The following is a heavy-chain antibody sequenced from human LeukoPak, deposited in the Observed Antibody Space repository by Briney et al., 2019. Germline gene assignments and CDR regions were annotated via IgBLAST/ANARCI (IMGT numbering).Heavy chain of an antibody. CDR2: INARGDT. D-gene: IGHD2-2*01. V-gene: IGHV4-34*01. CDR1: GWSFNDYY. J-gene: IGHJ5*02. CDR3: ARGQVPAARGHNWFDP. Sequence: KPSETLSLTCAVYGWSFNDYYWNWIRQPPGKGLEWIGEINARGDTNYNPSLKSRVTISVDTSKNQFFLSLSSMSASDTAVYYCARGQVPAARGHNWFDPWGQGTLATVSS.